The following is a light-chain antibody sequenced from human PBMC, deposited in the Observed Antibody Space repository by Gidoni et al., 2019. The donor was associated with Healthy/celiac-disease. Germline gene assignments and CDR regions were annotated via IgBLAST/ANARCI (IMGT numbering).Light chain of an antibody. Sequence: EIVLTQSPGTLSLSPGERATLSCRASQSVSSSYLAWYQQKPGQAHRLLIYGASSRATGIPDRFSGSGSGTDFTLTISRLDPEDFAVYYCQQYGSSITFGQGTRLEIK. CDR1: QSVSSSY. CDR2: GAS. J-gene: IGKJ5*01. V-gene: IGKV3-20*01. CDR3: QQYGSSIT.